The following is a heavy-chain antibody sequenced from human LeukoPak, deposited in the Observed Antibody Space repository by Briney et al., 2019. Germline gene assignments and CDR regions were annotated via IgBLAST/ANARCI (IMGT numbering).Heavy chain of an antibody. CDR2: INPSGGGT. CDR1: GYTFTSYY. CDR3: ARDIRESFSYDSSGFDY. V-gene: IGHV1-46*01. D-gene: IGHD3-22*01. Sequence: ASVKVSCKASGYTFTSYYMLWVRQAPGQGLEWMGIINPSGGGTSYAQKFQGRVTMTRDTSTSTVYMELSSLRSEDTAVYYCARDIRESFSYDSSGFDYWGQGTLVTVSS. J-gene: IGHJ4*02.